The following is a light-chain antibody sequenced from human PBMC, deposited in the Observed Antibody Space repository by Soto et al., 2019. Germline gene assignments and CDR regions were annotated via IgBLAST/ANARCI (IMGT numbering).Light chain of an antibody. CDR3: QQRSDGPLT. CDR2: DAL. Sequence: EIVLTQSPATLSLSPGERATLSCRASESVSGYLAWYQQKPGQAPRLLIYDALNRATGIPARFSGSGSGTDFTLTISNLEPEDFAIYYCQQRSDGPLTFGGGTKVEIK. CDR1: ESVSGY. V-gene: IGKV3-11*01. J-gene: IGKJ4*01.